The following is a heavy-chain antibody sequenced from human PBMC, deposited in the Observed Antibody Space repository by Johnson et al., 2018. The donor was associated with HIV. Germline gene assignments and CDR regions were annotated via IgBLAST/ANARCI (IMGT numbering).Heavy chain of an antibody. V-gene: IGHV3-66*01. CDR2: IYSGGST. J-gene: IGHJ3*01. D-gene: IGHD3-9*01. Sequence: VQLVESGGGLVQPGGSLRLSCAASGFTVRKGLEWVSVIYSGGSTYYADSVTGRFTISRANSKNTVYLQINSLRAEDTAVYYCARDGRDLVTRGSFDVWGQGTVVTVSS. CDR1: GFTVR. CDR3: ARDGRDLVTRGSFDV.